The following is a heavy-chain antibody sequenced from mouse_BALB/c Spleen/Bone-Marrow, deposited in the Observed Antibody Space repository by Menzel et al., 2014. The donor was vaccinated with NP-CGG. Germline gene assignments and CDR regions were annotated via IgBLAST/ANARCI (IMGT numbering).Heavy chain of an antibody. J-gene: IGHJ4*01. V-gene: IGHV14-3*02. CDR2: IDPANGNT. Sequence: VQLQQPGAELVKPGASVKLSCTASGFNIKDTYMHWVKQRPEQGLEWIGRIDPANGNTKYDPKFQGKATITADTSSNTAHRQLSSLTTEDSAVYYCSRGKYYALDYWDQGTSVTVSS. CDR1: GFNIKDTY. CDR3: SRGKYYALDY.